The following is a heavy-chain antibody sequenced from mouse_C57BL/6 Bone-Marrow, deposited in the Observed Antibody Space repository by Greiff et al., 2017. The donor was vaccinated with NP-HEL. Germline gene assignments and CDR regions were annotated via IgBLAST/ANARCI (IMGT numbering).Heavy chain of an antibody. D-gene: IGHD2-4*01. CDR1: GFNIKTTY. CDR2: IDPANGNT. V-gene: IGHV14-3*01. CDR3: ARGDYDYDGGLYFDY. J-gene: IGHJ2*01. Sequence: EVQLQQSVAELVRPGASVKLSCTASGFNIKTTYMHWVKQRPEQGLEWIGRIDPANGNTKYAPKFQGKATITADTSSNTAYLQLSSLTSEDTAIYYCARGDYDYDGGLYFDYWGQGTTLTVSS.